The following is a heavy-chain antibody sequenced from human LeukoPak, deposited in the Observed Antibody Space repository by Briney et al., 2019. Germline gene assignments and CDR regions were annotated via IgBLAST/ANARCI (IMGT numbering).Heavy chain of an antibody. CDR1: GVTVSNNY. J-gene: IGHJ4*02. V-gene: IGHV3-53*01. CDR3: AKEAGYSGYDYPGY. D-gene: IGHD5-12*01. CDR2: IYSGGGT. Sequence: GGSLRLSCAASGVTVSNNYMNWARQAPGKGLEWVSVIYSGGGTYYADSVKGRFTISRDNSKNTLYLQMNSLRAEDTAVYYCAKEAGYSGYDYPGYWGQGTLVTVSS.